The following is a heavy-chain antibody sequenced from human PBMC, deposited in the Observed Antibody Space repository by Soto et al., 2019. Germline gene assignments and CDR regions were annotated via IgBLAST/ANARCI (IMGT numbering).Heavy chain of an antibody. CDR2: ISSRSSTI. CDR1: GFTFSDYY. Sequence: QVQLVESGGGLVKPGGSLRLSCAASGFTFSDYYMSWLRQAPGKGLEWVSYISSRSSTIFYADSVKGRFTISRDNVKNSLYLQMNSLRAEVTAVYYCASGTNGAFFVYWGQGILVTVSS. CDR3: ASGTNGAFFVY. V-gene: IGHV3-11*01. J-gene: IGHJ4*02. D-gene: IGHD2-8*01.